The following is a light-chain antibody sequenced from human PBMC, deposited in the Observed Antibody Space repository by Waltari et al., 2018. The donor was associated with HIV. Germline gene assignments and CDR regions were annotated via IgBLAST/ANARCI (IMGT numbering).Light chain of an antibody. CDR1: SSDL. J-gene: IGLJ3*02. Sequence: QSALTQPASVSGSPGQSITISCTGTSSDLVSWYQQHPDKAPTFMIFEVSKRPSGVSNRCSGSKSGNTASLTISGLQAEDEADYYCCSYVGSGTWVFGGGTKLTVL. V-gene: IGLV2-23*02. CDR2: EVS. CDR3: CSYVGSGTWV.